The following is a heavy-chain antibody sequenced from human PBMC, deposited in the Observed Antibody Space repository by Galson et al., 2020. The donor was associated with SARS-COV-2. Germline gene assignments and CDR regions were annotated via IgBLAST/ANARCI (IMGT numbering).Heavy chain of an antibody. D-gene: IGHD5-18*01. Sequence: GESLKISCAASGFTFSSYGMHWVRQAPGKGLEWVAVIWYDGSNKYYADSVKGRFTISRDNSKNTLYLQMNSLRAEDTAVYYCAKSGYSYGYEEYYFDYWGQGTLVTVSS. J-gene: IGHJ4*02. V-gene: IGHV3-33*06. CDR1: GFTFSSYG. CDR2: IWYDGSNK. CDR3: AKSGYSYGYEEYYFDY.